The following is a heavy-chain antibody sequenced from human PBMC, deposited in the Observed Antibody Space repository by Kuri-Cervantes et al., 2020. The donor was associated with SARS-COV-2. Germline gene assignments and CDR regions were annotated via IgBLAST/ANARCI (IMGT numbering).Heavy chain of an antibody. CDR1: GYTFTGYY. V-gene: IGHV1-2*04. Sequence: ASVKVSCKASGYTFTGYYMHWVRQAPGQGLEWMGWINPNSGGTNYAQKFQGWVTMTRDTSISTAYMELSRLRSEDTAVYYCARPPEEGAVTTWGNDYWGQGTLVTVSS. D-gene: IGHD4-17*01. CDR3: ARPPEEGAVTTWGNDY. CDR2: INPNSGGT. J-gene: IGHJ4*02.